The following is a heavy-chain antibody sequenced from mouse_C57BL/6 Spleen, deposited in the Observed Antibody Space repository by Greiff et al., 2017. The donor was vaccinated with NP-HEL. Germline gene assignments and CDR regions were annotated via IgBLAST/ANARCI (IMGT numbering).Heavy chain of an antibody. J-gene: IGHJ4*01. CDR3: ASMDAMDY. V-gene: IGHV5-17*01. CDR2: ISSGSSTI. CDR1: GFTFSDYG. D-gene: IGHD1-1*02. Sequence: DVKLVESGGGLVKPGGSLKLSCAASGFTFSDYGMHWVRQAPEKGLEWVAYISSGSSTIYYADTVKGRFTISRDNAKNTLFLQMTSLRSEDTARYYCASMDAMDYWGQGTSVTVSS.